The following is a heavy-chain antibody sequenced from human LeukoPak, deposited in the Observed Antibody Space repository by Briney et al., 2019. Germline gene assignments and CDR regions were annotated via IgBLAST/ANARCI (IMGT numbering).Heavy chain of an antibody. Sequence: PSETLSLTCTVSGGSISSSSYYWGWIRQPPGKGLESIGSIYYSGSTYYNPSLKSRVTISVDTSKNQFSLKLSSVTAADTAVYYCASEYGTITMVRGVINYWGQGTLVTVSS. CDR3: ASEYGTITMVRGVINY. J-gene: IGHJ4*02. CDR2: IYYSGST. CDR1: GGSISSSSYY. D-gene: IGHD3-10*01. V-gene: IGHV4-39*01.